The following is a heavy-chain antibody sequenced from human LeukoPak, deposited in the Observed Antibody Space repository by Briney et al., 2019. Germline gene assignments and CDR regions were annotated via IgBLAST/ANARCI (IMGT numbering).Heavy chain of an antibody. D-gene: IGHD6-13*01. CDR3: ARDLSIAAGPDAFDI. V-gene: IGHV4-39*07. CDR1: GGSISSSSYY. J-gene: IGHJ3*02. CDR2: IYYSGST. Sequence: SETLSLTCTVSGGSISSSSYYWGWIRQPPGKGLEWIGSIYYSGSTYYNPSLKGRVTISVDTSKNQFSLKLSSVAAADTAVYYCARDLSIAAGPDAFDIWGQGKMVTVSS.